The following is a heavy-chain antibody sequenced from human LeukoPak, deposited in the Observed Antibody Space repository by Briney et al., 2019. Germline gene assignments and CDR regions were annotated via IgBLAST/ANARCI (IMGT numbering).Heavy chain of an antibody. CDR2: ISGSGGST. CDR1: GFTFSSYA. J-gene: IGHJ6*02. V-gene: IGHV3-23*01. CDR3: ARALPITMIVVVYPGGMDV. Sequence: PGGSLRLSCAASGFTFSSYAMSWVRQAPGKGLEWVSAISGSGGSTYYADSVKGRFTISRDNSKNTLYLQMNSLRAEDTAVYYCARALPITMIVVVYPGGMDVWGQGTTVTVSS. D-gene: IGHD3-22*01.